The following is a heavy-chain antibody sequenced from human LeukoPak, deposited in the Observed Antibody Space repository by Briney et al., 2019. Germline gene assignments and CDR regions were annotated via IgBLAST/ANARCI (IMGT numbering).Heavy chain of an antibody. J-gene: IGHJ5*02. CDR3: ARPYYYDSRIDP. V-gene: IGHV4-30-4*01. D-gene: IGHD3-22*01. Sequence: PSETLSFTCTVSGGSISSGDYYWSWIRQPPGKGLEWIGYMYYSGSTYYNPSLKSRVTISVDTSKNQFSLKLSSVTAADTAVYYCARPYYYDSRIDPWGQGTLVTVSS. CDR2: MYYSGST. CDR1: GGSISSGDYY.